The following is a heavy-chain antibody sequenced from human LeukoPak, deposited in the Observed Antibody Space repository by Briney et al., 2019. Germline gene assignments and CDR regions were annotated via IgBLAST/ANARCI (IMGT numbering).Heavy chain of an antibody. CDR2: IYYSGTT. J-gene: IGHJ4*01. D-gene: IGHD3-16*01. CDR3: AGSPPGKGGLDF. Sequence: PSETLSLTCTVSGGSLDSFYWSWIRQPPGKGLEYIGYIYYSGTTNYDPSLKGRVTISVDMSKNQFSLKLISVTAADAAVYYCAGSPPGKGGLDFWGQGTLVTVSS. V-gene: IGHV4-59*01. CDR1: GGSLDSFY.